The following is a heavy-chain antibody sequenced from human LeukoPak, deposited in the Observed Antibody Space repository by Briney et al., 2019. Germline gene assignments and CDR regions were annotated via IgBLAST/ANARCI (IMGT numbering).Heavy chain of an antibody. CDR3: ARRRCSGGTCCPFYLDY. V-gene: IGHV4-59*08. Sequence: SSETLSLTCTVSGGSINSYYWNWIRQPPGKGLEWLGYIYYDGNTSYNPSLKSRVTISIDTSKNQFSLKLTSVTAADTAVYYCARRRCSGGTCCPFYLDYWGQGTLATVCS. CDR2: IYYDGNT. CDR1: GGSINSYY. J-gene: IGHJ4*02. D-gene: IGHD2-15*01.